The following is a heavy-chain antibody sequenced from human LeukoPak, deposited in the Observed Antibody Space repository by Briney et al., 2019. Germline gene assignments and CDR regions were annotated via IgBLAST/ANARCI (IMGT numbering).Heavy chain of an antibody. CDR2: IYYCGST. Sequence: SETLSLTCTVSGGSISSGDYYWSWIRQPPGKGLEWIGYIYYCGSTYYHPSLKSRVTISVDTSKNQFSLKLSSVTAADTAVYYCARVTSGYYKYYWGQGTLVTVSS. CDR3: ARVTSGYYKYY. CDR1: GGSISSGDYY. J-gene: IGHJ4*02. V-gene: IGHV4-30-4*01. D-gene: IGHD3-22*01.